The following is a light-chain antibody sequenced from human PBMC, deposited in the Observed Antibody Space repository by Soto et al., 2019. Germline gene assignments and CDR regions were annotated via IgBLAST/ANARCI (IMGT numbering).Light chain of an antibody. J-gene: IGKJ1*01. Sequence: DIPMSQSPSTLSASVGDTITITCRASQSFGRWLAWYQQKPGKPPKLLIYDVSKLESEVPSRFSGTDLGAEFTLTINRVQPEDVATYYCQQYSSLWAFGQGTKVEIK. CDR3: QQYSSLWA. V-gene: IGKV1-5*01. CDR2: DVS. CDR1: QSFGRW.